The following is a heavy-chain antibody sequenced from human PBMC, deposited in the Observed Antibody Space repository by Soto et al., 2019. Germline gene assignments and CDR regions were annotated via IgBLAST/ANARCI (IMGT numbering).Heavy chain of an antibody. CDR1: GFTFSNAW. Sequence: PSETLRLSCAASGFTFSNAWMSWVRQAPGKGLEWVGRIKSKTDGGTTGYAAPVKGRFTISRDDSKNTLYLQMNSLKTEDTAVYYCTTGSKYSGSPETFDIWGQGTMVTVSS. V-gene: IGHV3-15*01. J-gene: IGHJ3*02. CDR2: IKSKTDGGTT. D-gene: IGHD1-26*01. CDR3: TTGSKYSGSPETFDI.